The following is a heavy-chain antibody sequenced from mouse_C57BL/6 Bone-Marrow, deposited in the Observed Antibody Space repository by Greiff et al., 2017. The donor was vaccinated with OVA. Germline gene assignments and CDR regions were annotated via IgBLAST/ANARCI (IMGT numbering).Heavy chain of an antibody. Sequence: QVTLKVCGPGILQSSQTLSLTCSFSGFSLSSSGMGVSWLRQPSGKGLEWLAHIYWDDDKRYNPSLKSRLTISKDTSRNQVFLKITSVDTADTATYYCARRRDYGRDYAMDYWGQGTSVTVSS. V-gene: IGHV8-12*01. CDR3: ARRRDYGRDYAMDY. CDR1: GFSLSSSGMG. CDR2: IYWDDDK. J-gene: IGHJ4*01. D-gene: IGHD1-1*01.